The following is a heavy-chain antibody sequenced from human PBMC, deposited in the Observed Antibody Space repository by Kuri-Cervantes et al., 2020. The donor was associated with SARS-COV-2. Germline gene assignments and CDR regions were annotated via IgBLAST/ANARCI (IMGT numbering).Heavy chain of an antibody. D-gene: IGHD3-10*01. V-gene: IGHV3-13*01. CDR2: IATSGDT. J-gene: IGHJ2*01. Sequence: GGSLRLSFAASGFTLIACDMHWVRQVTGKGLEWVSTIATSGDTYYLNSVKGRFTISRESARNSLYLQMNSLRVEETAVYYCVREAPGSASGITSFDLWGRGTLVTVSS. CDR3: VREAPGSASGITSFDL. CDR1: GFTLIACD.